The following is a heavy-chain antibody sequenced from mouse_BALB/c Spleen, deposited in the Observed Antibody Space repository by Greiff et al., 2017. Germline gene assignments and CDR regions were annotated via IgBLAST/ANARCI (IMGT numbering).Heavy chain of an antibody. V-gene: IGHV1-69*02. Sequence: VQLQQPGAELVRPGASVKLSCKASGYTFTSYWINWVKQRPGQGLEWIGNIYPSDSYTNYNQKFKDKATLTVDKSSSTAYMQLSSPTSEDSAVYYCTRSGYGFDYWGQGTTLTVSS. D-gene: IGHD3-1*01. CDR1: GYTFTSYW. J-gene: IGHJ2*01. CDR3: TRSGYGFDY. CDR2: IYPSDSYT.